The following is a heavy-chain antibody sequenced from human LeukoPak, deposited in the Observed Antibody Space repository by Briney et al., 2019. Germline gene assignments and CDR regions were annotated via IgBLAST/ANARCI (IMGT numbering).Heavy chain of an antibody. CDR1: GYTFTGYY. V-gene: IGHV1-2*06. D-gene: IGHD5-12*01. J-gene: IGHJ6*03. CDR2: INPNSGGT. Sequence: ASVKVSCKASGYTFTGYYMHWVRQAPGQGLEWMGRINPNSGGTNYAQKFQGRVTMTRETSISTAYMELSRLRSDDTAVYYCAREIKPSGYDYYYYYYMDVWGKGTTVTVSS. CDR3: AREIKPSGYDYYYYYYMDV.